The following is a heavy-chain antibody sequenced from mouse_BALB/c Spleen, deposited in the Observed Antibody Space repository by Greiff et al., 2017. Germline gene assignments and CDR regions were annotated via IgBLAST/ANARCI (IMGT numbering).Heavy chain of an antibody. CDR2: ISSGGSYT. Sequence: EVQLVESGGDLVKPGGSLKLSCAASGFTFSSYAMSWVRQTPEKRLEWVATISSGGSYTYYPDSVKGRFTISRDNAKNTLYLQMSSLRSEDTAMYYCARRGWDYAMDYWGQGTSVTVSS. V-gene: IGHV5-9-3*01. J-gene: IGHJ4*01. CDR1: GFTFSSYA. D-gene: IGHD3-3*01. CDR3: ARRGWDYAMDY.